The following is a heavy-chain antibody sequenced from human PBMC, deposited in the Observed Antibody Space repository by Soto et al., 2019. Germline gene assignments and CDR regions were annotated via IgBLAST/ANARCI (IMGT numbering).Heavy chain of an antibody. V-gene: IGHV2-5*02. CDR2: LYWDDDK. D-gene: IGHD5-18*01. Sequence: QITLKESGPTLVKPTQTLTLTCTFSGFSLNTRGVGVGWIRQPPGKALEWLALLYWDDDKGYSPSLKSRLTITTDTSKNQVVLTVTNMDPVDTATYYCAHRPRGYSYYFDYWGQGTLVTVSS. CDR1: GFSLNTRGVG. J-gene: IGHJ4*02. CDR3: AHRPRGYSYYFDY.